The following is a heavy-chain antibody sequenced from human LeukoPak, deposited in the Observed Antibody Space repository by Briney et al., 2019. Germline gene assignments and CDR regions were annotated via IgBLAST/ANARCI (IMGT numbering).Heavy chain of an antibody. J-gene: IGHJ4*02. V-gene: IGHV1-2*02. CDR2: INPNSGGT. Sequence: ASVKVSCKASGYTFTGYYMHWVRQAPGQGLEWMGWINPNSGGTNHAQKFQGRVTMTRDTSISTAYMELSRLRSDDTAVYYCARSYGSGSSYFDYWGQGTLVTVSS. CDR1: GYTFTGYY. CDR3: ARSYGSGSSYFDY. D-gene: IGHD3-10*01.